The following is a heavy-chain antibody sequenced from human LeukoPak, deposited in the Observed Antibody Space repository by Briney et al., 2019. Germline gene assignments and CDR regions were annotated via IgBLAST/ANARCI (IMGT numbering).Heavy chain of an antibody. CDR2: IYHSGST. J-gene: IGHJ6*03. CDR1: GYSISSGYY. D-gene: IGHD2-15*01. Sequence: SETLSLTCAVSGYSISSGYYWGWIRQPPGKGLEWIGSIYHSGSTYYNPSLKSRVTISIDNSKNQCSLKLSAVTTADTAVYYCARKPVVAGYMDAWGKGTPVTVSS. V-gene: IGHV4-38-2*01. CDR3: ARKPVVAGYMDA.